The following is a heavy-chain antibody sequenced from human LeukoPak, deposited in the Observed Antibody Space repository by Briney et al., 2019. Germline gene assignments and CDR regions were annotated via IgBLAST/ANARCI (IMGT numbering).Heavy chain of an antibody. CDR3: ARGRFGESYFDY. Sequence: SETLSLTCTVSGGSMSSYYWNWIRQPPGKGLERIGEIYHSGGTNYNPSLKSRITISVDKSQNQFSLKVNSLTAADTAVYYCARGRFGESYFDYWGQGTLVTVSS. D-gene: IGHD3-10*01. V-gene: IGHV4-59*01. CDR1: GGSMSSYY. J-gene: IGHJ4*02. CDR2: IYHSGGT.